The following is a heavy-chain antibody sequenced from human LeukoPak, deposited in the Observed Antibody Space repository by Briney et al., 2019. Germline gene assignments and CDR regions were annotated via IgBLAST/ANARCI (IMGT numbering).Heavy chain of an antibody. J-gene: IGHJ4*02. Sequence: GGSLRLSCAASGFTFSSCSMNWVRQAPGKGLEWVSYISSSSSTIYYADSVKGRFTISRDNAKNSLYLQMNSLRVEDTAVYYCARDPSSSGWYGYYFDYWGQGTLVSVSS. CDR1: GFTFSSCS. CDR3: ARDPSSSGWYGYYFDY. D-gene: IGHD6-19*01. CDR2: ISSSSSTI. V-gene: IGHV3-48*04.